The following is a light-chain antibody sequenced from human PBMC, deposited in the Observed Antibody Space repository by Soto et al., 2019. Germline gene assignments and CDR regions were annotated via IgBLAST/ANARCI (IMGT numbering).Light chain of an antibody. Sequence: EIVGTQCPSTLSVSPGDRATLSCRASQSISSNLAWYQQKPGQAPRLLMFRTSSRATGFPARFSGSGSGTEFNLTISSLQSEDFGVYYCQQYNNWTRATFGGGTKVDI. CDR2: RTS. J-gene: IGKJ4*01. V-gene: IGKV3-15*01. CDR3: QQYNNWTRAT. CDR1: QSISSN.